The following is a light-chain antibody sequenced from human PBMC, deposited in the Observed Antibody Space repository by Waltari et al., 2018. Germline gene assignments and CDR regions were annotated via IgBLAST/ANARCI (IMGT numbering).Light chain of an antibody. J-gene: IGLJ2*01. CDR2: DVF. Sequence: SALTQPASLSGSPGPSIAISCTGRSGDIGGYDFVSLYQQHPGEAPKLIIYDVFNRPSGISGRFSGSKSGNTASLTISGLQTDDEANYYCSSYSDSSTPVLFGGGTTVTVL. CDR3: SSYSDSSTPVL. CDR1: SGDIGGYDF. V-gene: IGLV2-14*03.